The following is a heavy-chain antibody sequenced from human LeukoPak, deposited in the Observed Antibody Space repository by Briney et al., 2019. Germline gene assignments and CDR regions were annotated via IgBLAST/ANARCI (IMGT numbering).Heavy chain of an antibody. Sequence: PGGSLRRSCAASGFTLSNYAVNWVRQAPGKGLQWVSAISGSGDTTFYAASVKGRFTISRDNSKTTLYLQMNSLRVEDTAVYYCAKTVIDTTYYDYWGQGTRVTVSS. J-gene: IGHJ4*02. CDR3: AKTVIDTTYYDY. D-gene: IGHD3-16*02. CDR1: GFTLSNYA. V-gene: IGHV3-23*01. CDR2: ISGSGDTT.